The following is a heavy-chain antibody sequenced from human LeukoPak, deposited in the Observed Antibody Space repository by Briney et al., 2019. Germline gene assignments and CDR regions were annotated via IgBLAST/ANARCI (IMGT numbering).Heavy chain of an antibody. CDR3: APLRTQLPFYYYYMDV. D-gene: IGHD2-2*01. J-gene: IGHJ6*03. Sequence: TSSETLSLTCAVYGGSFSGYYWSWIRQPPGKGLEWIGEINHSGSTNYNPSLKSRVTISVDTSKNQFSLKLSSVTAADTAVYYCAPLRTQLPFYYYYMDVWGRGTPVIVSS. CDR1: GGSFSGYY. V-gene: IGHV4-34*01. CDR2: INHSGST.